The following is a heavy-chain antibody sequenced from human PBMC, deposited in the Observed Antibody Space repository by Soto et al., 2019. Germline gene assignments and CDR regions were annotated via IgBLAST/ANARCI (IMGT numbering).Heavy chain of an antibody. CDR1: GYTFSSYF. V-gene: IGHV1-18*01. J-gene: IGHJ6*02. Sequence: QVQLVQSGAEVRKPGASVKVSCKASGYTFSSYFIPWVRQAPGPGLEWMGWISAYNGNTNYAQMLQGRVTMTTDTSTSTDYMELRSLRSDDTAVYYCARQNYYSGMDVWGQGTTVTVSS. CDR3: ARQNYYSGMDV. CDR2: ISAYNGNT.